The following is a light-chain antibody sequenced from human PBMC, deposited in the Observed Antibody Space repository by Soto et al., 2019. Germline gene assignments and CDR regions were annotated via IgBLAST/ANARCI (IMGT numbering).Light chain of an antibody. CDR2: AAS. CDR1: QSISSY. Sequence: DIQMTQSPSSVSASVGDRVTITCRASQSISSYLNWYQQKPGKAPKLLIYAASTLQSGVPSRFSGSGSGTEFTLTISSLQPEDVATYYCQKYNSAPLTFGQGTRLEI. CDR3: QKYNSAPLT. J-gene: IGKJ5*01. V-gene: IGKV1-27*01.